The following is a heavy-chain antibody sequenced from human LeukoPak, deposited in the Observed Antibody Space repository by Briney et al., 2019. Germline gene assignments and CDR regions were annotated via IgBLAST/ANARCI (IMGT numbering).Heavy chain of an antibody. D-gene: IGHD3-16*01. J-gene: IGHJ4*02. CDR1: GGSISLWQ. CDR2: LHTSGGP. V-gene: IGHV4-4*07. Sequence: SETLSLTCSVSGGSISLWQWNWIRQVAGKGLEWIGRLHTSGGPKYNLSLKSRVTMSLDTSKNQFFLKVSSVTAADTAVYFCATGGGPFDYWGQGILVTVSS. CDR3: ATGGGPFDY.